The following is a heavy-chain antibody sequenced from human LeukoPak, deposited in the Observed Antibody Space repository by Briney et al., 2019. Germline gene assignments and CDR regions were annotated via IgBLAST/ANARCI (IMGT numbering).Heavy chain of an antibody. J-gene: IGHJ4*02. V-gene: IGHV1-18*01. CDR1: GYTFTSYG. Sequence: ASVKVSCKASGYTFTSYGISWVRQAPGQGLERMGWIGGYNGKTNYAQKLQGRVTMTTDTSTSTAYMELRSLRSDDTAVYYCARDYRDVLLWFGELSKWGQGTLVTVSS. D-gene: IGHD3-10*01. CDR3: ARDYRDVLLWFGELSK. CDR2: IGGYNGKT.